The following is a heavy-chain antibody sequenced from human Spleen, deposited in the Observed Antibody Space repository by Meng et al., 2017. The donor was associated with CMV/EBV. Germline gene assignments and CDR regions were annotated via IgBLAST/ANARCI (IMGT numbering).Heavy chain of an antibody. CDR2: MNPNSGNT. V-gene: IGHV1-8*03. J-gene: IGHJ6*02. CDR1: GYTFTSYD. Sequence: ASVKVSCKASGYTFTSYDVNWVRQATGQGLEWMGWMNPNSGNTGYAQKFQGRVTITADKSTSTAYMELSSLRSEDTAVYYCARDLGTNYYGMDVWGQGTTVTVSS. CDR3: ARDLGTNYYGMDV.